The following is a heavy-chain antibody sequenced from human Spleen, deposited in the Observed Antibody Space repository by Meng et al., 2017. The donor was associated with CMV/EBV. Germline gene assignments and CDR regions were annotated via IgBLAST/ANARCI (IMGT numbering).Heavy chain of an antibody. CDR2: ISVYTDNT. J-gene: IGHJ3*02. Sequence: ASVKVSCKTSGYSFTSYGISWVRQAPGQGLEWMGWISVYTDNTSSAQKYQGRLTMTTDTSTSTAYMELRSLRSDDTAVYYCARDGSNDAFDIWGQGTMVTVS. V-gene: IGHV1-18*01. CDR1: GYSFTSYG. CDR3: ARDGSNDAFDI. D-gene: IGHD5-24*01.